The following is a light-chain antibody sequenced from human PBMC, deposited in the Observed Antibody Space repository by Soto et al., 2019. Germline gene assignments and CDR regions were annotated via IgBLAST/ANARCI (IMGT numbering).Light chain of an antibody. CDR1: RSDVGNYNL. J-gene: IGLJ2*01. CDR3: CSFTLRRTLI. Sequence: SALTQPASVSGSPGQSITISCTGTRSDVGNYNLVSWYQQYPGKAPKFIIYEGGKRHSGVSNRFSGSKAGNTASLTNSRLQAEDEADYYCCSFTLRRTLIFGGGTKLTVL. V-gene: IGLV2-23*01. CDR2: EGG.